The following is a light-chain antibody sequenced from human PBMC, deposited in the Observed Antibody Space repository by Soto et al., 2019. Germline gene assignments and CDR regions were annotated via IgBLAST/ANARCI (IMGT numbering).Light chain of an antibody. V-gene: IGKV1-39*01. CDR1: QSIRSY. CDR3: QQSYSIAIT. J-gene: IGKJ5*01. CDR2: AAS. Sequence: DIQITQSPSSLSASVGDRVTITCRASQSIRSYLNWYEQKPGKAPKPLIYAASSLQSGVLSRFSGSGAGPDFTLTISSLQPEDFGTYYCQQSYSIAITFGQGTRLEIK.